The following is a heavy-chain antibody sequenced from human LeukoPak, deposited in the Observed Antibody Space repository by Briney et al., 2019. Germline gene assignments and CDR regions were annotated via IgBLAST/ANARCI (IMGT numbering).Heavy chain of an antibody. Sequence: PGGSLRLSCAASGFTLSSYGTGWVRQAPGKGLEWVSVLSGSGGGTYYADSVKGRFTISRDNSKNTLYLQMSSLRADDTAVYHYATVRDSSGSFFDYRGQGTLVTVSS. CDR1: GFTLSSYG. CDR2: LSGSGGGT. V-gene: IGHV3-23*01. D-gene: IGHD3-22*01. CDR3: ATVRDSSGSFFDY. J-gene: IGHJ4*02.